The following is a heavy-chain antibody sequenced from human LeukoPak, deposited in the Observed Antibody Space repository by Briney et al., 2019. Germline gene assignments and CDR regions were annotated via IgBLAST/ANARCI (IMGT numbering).Heavy chain of an antibody. D-gene: IGHD3-10*01. V-gene: IGHV4-31*03. CDR1: GGSISSGGYY. Sequence: SETLSLTCTVSGGSISSGGYYWSWIRQHPGKGLEWIGYIYYRGRSTYYNPSLKSRVTISVDTSKNQFSLKLSSVTAADTAVYYCARVQGLSSRPFDYWGQGTLVTASS. CDR3: ARVQGLSSRPFDY. J-gene: IGHJ4*02. CDR2: IYYRGRST.